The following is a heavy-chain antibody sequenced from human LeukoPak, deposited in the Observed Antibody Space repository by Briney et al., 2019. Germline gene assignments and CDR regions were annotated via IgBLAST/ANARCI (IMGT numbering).Heavy chain of an antibody. D-gene: IGHD3-3*01. CDR3: ARMYDFWSGQNNWFDP. J-gene: IGHJ5*02. CDR2: IYYSGST. Sequence: SETLSLTCTVSGGSISSYYWSWIRQPPGKGLEWIGYIYYSGSTNYNPSLESRVTISVDTSKNQFSLKLTSVTAADTAVYYCARMYDFWSGQNNWFDPWGQGILVTVSS. V-gene: IGHV4-59*08. CDR1: GGSISSYY.